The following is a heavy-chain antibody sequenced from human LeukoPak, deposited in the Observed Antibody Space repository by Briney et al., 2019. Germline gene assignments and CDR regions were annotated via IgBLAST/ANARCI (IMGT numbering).Heavy chain of an antibody. D-gene: IGHD5-18*01. Sequence: GSLRLSCAASGFTFDDYAMHWVRQAPGKGLEWVSLISWDGGSTYYADSVKGRFTISRDNSKNSLYLQMNSLRAEDTALYYCAKGYSGVNYYYYYMDVWGKGTTVTVSS. V-gene: IGHV3-43D*03. CDR3: AKGYSGVNYYYYYMDV. CDR2: ISWDGGST. J-gene: IGHJ6*03. CDR1: GFTFDDYA.